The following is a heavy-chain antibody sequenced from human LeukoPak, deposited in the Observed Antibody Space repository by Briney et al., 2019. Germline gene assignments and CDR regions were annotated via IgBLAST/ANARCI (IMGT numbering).Heavy chain of an antibody. J-gene: IGHJ5*02. D-gene: IGHD2-8*01. V-gene: IGHV4-59*01. CDR1: GGSISSYY. CDR2: IYYSGST. Sequence: SETLSLTCTVSGGSISSYYWSWIRQPPGKGLGWIGYIYYSGSTNYNPSLKSRVTISVDTSKNQFSLKLSSVTAADTAVYYCARDSWSDRGFDPWGQGTLVTVSS. CDR3: ARDSWSDRGFDP.